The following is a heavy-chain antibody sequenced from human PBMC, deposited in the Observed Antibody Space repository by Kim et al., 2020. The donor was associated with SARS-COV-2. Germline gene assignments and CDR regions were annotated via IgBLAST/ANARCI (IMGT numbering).Heavy chain of an antibody. V-gene: IGHV3-21*01. D-gene: IGHD3-3*01. Sequence: RYYADAVKGRFNNARDNDKNSLNLQMNSLRAEETAVYYCAREAYDFYVWGQGTTVTASS. CDR3: AREAYDFYV. J-gene: IGHJ6*02. CDR2: R.